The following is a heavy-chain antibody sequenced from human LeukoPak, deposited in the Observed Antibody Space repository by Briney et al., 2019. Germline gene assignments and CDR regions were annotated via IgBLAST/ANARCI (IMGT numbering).Heavy chain of an antibody. CDR3: ARIGYSSSSLYYYYGMDV. J-gene: IGHJ6*02. CDR1: GYTFTSYG. Sequence: ASVKVSCKASGYTFTSYGINWVRQAPGQGLEGMGWISAYNGNTNYAQKLQGRVTMTTDTSTSTAYMELRSLRSDDTAVYYCARIGYSSSSLYYYYGMDVWGQGTTVTVSS. D-gene: IGHD6-6*01. V-gene: IGHV1-18*01. CDR2: ISAYNGNT.